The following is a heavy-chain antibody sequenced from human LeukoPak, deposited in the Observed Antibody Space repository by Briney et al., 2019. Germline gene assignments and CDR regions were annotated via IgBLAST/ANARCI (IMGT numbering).Heavy chain of an antibody. CDR2: INHSGST. D-gene: IGHD2-2*01. J-gene: IGHJ6*03. Sequence: SETPSLTCAVYGGSFIGYYWSWIRQPPGKGLEWIGEINHSGSTNYNASLKSRVTISVDTSKNQFSLKLSSVTAADTAVYCCARGRYCSSTSCYVYYYYYMDVWGKGTTVTVSS. V-gene: IGHV4-34*01. CDR1: GGSFIGYY. CDR3: ARGRYCSSTSCYVYYYYYMDV.